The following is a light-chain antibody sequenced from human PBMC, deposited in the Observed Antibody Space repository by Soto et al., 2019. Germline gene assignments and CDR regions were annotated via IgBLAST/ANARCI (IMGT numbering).Light chain of an antibody. Sequence: DIQMTQSPSTLSASVGDRVTITCRASQSISSWLAWYQQKPGKAPKLLIYKASSLESGVPSRFSGSGSGTEFTLTISSLQPDDFATYYCRQYNSYPFTFGPGTKVDI. CDR1: QSISSW. CDR2: KAS. J-gene: IGKJ3*01. CDR3: RQYNSYPFT. V-gene: IGKV1-5*03.